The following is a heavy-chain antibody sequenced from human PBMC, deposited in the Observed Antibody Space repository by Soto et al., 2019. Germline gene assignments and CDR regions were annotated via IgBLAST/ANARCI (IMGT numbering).Heavy chain of an antibody. V-gene: IGHV3-33*01. CDR2: IWYDGSNK. Sequence: PGGSLRLSCAASGFTFSSYGMHWVRQAPGKGLEWVAVIWYDGSNKYYADSVKGRFTISRDNSKNTLYLQMNSLRAEDTAVYYCARDLETVATGIDYWGQGTLVTVSS. CDR3: ARDLETVATGIDY. J-gene: IGHJ4*02. CDR1: GFTFSSYG. D-gene: IGHD2-15*01.